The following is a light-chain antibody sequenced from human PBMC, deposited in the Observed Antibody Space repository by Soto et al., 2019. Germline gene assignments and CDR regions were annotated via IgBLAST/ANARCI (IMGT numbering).Light chain of an antibody. V-gene: IGKV3-20*01. Sequence: EIVLTQSPGTLSLSPGERATLSCRASQSVSSNYLAWYQQKPGQAPRLLIYGASSRATGIPDRFSGSGSGTDFTLTISRLEPEYFAVYYCQHYGRSAYTFGQGTTLEIK. CDR2: GAS. CDR1: QSVSSNY. CDR3: QHYGRSAYT. J-gene: IGKJ2*01.